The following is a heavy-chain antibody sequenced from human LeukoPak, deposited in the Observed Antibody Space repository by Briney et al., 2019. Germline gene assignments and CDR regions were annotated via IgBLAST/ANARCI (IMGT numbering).Heavy chain of an antibody. Sequence: PGGSLRLSCAASGFTFSSYAMHWVRQAPGKGLEWVAVISYDGSNKYYADSVKGRFTISRDNAKNSLYLQMNSLRAEDTAVYYCARGVYSGYDWVYWGQGTLVTVSS. J-gene: IGHJ4*02. D-gene: IGHD5-12*01. CDR1: GFTFSSYA. V-gene: IGHV3-30-3*01. CDR2: ISYDGSNK. CDR3: ARGVYSGYDWVY.